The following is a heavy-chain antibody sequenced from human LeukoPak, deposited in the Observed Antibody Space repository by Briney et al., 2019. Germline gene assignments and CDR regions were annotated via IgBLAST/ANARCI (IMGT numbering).Heavy chain of an antibody. D-gene: IGHD3-10*01. CDR1: GYTFTSYY. Sequence: ASVKVSCKASGYTFTSYYMHWVRQAPGQGLEWMGIINPSGGSTSYAQKLQGRVTMTRDTSTSTVYMELSSLRSEDTAVYYCARVRGTIGRFGEFPYWGQGTLVTVSS. V-gene: IGHV1-46*01. J-gene: IGHJ4*02. CDR2: INPSGGST. CDR3: ARVRGTIGRFGEFPY.